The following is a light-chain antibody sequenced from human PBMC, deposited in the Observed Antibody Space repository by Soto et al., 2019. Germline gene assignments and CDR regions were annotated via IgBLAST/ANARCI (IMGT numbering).Light chain of an antibody. Sequence: EIMMTQSPATRSVSPGERATLSCRASQGVGSYLAWYQQKPGQAPRLLIYDTSTRATGIPARFSGSGSGTDFTLTISSLQSEDFAVYYCQQYNNWPFTFGGGTKVEIK. V-gene: IGKV3-15*01. CDR1: QGVGSY. CDR3: QQYNNWPFT. J-gene: IGKJ4*01. CDR2: DTS.